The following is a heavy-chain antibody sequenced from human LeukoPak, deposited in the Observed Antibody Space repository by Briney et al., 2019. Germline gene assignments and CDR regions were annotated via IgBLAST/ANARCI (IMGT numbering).Heavy chain of an antibody. CDR3: AKDVYQNGYYYYYYMDV. CDR1: VYTFLSYA. J-gene: IGHJ6*03. CDR2: INTNTWNP. V-gene: IGHV7-4-1*02. Sequence: ASVNVSFKCCVYTFLSYAMNWVRQAPGKGLAWVGLINTNTWNPTYAQGFTGRFVFSWDTSVSTAYLQISSLKAEDTAVYYCAKDVYQNGYYYYYYMDVWGKGTTVTISS. D-gene: IGHD6-13*01.